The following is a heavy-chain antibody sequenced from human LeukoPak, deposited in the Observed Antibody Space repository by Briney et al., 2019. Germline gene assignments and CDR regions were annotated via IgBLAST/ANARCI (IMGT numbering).Heavy chain of an antibody. Sequence: GGSLRLSCAASGFTFNSYAMSWVRQAPGKGLEWVSAISPGGSDTYYADSVRGRFTISSDNSKNTLYLQMRRLRAEDSAVYYCAKRGGYETMAAFDYWGQGTLVTVSS. V-gene: IGHV3-23*01. D-gene: IGHD3-10*01. CDR3: AKRGGYETMAAFDY. CDR2: ISPGGSDT. J-gene: IGHJ4*02. CDR1: GFTFNSYA.